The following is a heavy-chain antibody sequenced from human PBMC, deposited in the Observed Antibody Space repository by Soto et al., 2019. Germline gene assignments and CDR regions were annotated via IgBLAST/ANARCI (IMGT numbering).Heavy chain of an antibody. CDR3: ARGPGGPDGPGDY. Sequence: QVQLVQSGAEVKKPGASVKVSCKASGYTFTSYAMHWVRQAPGQRLEWMGWINAGNGNTKYSQKFQGRVTITRVTSASTAYMELSSLRSEDTAVYYCARGPGGPDGPGDYWGQGTLVTVSS. CDR1: GYTFTSYA. V-gene: IGHV1-3*01. D-gene: IGHD2-15*01. J-gene: IGHJ4*02. CDR2: INAGNGNT.